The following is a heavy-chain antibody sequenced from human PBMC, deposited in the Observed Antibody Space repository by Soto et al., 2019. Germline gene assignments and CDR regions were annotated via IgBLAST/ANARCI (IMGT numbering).Heavy chain of an antibody. J-gene: IGHJ4*02. D-gene: IGHD2-8*01. Sequence: QVQLVQSGAAVKKPGASVKVSCKASGYTFTSYGISWVRQAPGQGLEWMGWISAYNGNTNYAQKLQGRVTMTTDTSTSTSYMELRRLRSDDTAVYYCARAPGYCTNGVCYPTLPDYWGQGTLVTVSS. CDR1: GYTFTSYG. CDR3: ARAPGYCTNGVCYPTLPDY. V-gene: IGHV1-18*01. CDR2: ISAYNGNT.